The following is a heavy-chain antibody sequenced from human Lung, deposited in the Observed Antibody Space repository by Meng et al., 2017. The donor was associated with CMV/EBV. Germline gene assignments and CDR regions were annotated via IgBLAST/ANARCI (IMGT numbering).Heavy chain of an antibody. D-gene: IGHD3-10*01. CDR2: IYDSGT. Sequence: GSLRLXXTVSGGFISNYYWSWIRQPPGKRLEWIGYIYDSGTNYNPSLKSRVTISIDTSKNQLSLNLISVTAADTAVYYCAREDVGWVYGSGLGYWGQGTXVTVSS. J-gene: IGHJ4*02. CDR1: GGFISNYY. CDR3: AREDVGWVYGSGLGY. V-gene: IGHV4-59*01.